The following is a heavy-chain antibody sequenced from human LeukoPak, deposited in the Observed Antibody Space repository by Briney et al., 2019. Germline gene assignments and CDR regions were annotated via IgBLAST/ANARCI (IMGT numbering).Heavy chain of an antibody. Sequence: GASMKVSCKSFGFTLTDHYIHWVRQALGQGLEWMGYIGPHSTFTSSPQEFQGRVTVTRDTSMTTAYMELTRLTSDDTAVYYCVREGEGPLSKDFDYWGQGTLVTVSS. CDR2: IGPHSTFT. CDR3: VREGEGPLSKDFDY. D-gene: IGHD2/OR15-2a*01. V-gene: IGHV1-2*02. J-gene: IGHJ4*02. CDR1: GFTLTDHY.